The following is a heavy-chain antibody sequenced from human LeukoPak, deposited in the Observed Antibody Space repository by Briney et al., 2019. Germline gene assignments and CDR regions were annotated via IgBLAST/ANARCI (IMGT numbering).Heavy chain of an antibody. CDR1: GFTFGSYR. CDR3: ASTNGLDY. V-gene: IGHV3-74*01. J-gene: IGHJ4*02. Sequence: GGSLRLSCAASGFTFGSYRMHWVRQVPGKGPVWVSRINSDGSSTSYADSVKGRFTISRDNAKNTLYLQMNSLRVEDTAVYYCASTNGLDYWGQGTLVTVSS. D-gene: IGHD2-8*01. CDR2: INSDGSST.